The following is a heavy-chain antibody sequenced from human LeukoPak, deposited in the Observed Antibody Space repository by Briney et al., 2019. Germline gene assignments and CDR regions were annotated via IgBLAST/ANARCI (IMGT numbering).Heavy chain of an antibody. CDR3: ARVAAAAGIDY. CDR1: GGSFSDYY. V-gene: IGHV4-34*01. CDR2: INHSGSP. J-gene: IGHJ4*02. D-gene: IGHD6-13*01. Sequence: SETLSLTCAVYGGSFSDYYWTWIRQPPGKGLEWIGEINHSGSPNNNPSLKSRVSISVDRSKNQFSLKLSSVTAADTAVYYCARVAAAAGIDYWGQGTLVTVSS.